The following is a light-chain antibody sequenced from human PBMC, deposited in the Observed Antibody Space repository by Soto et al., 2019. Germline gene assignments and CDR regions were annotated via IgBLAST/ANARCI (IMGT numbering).Light chain of an antibody. CDR2: DDN. CDR3: AAWDSSLNAVL. CDR1: SSNIGNND. J-gene: IGLJ2*01. Sequence: QSVLTQPPSVSAAPGQKVTISCSGSSSNIGNNDVSWYQHDPGTAPKLLIYDDNKRPSGIPDRLSGSKSGTSATLSIAGLQTGDEADYYCAAWDSSLNAVLFGGGTKLTVL. V-gene: IGLV1-51*01.